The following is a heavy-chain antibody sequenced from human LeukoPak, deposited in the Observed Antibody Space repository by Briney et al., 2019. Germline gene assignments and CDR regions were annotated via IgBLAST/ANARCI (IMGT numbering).Heavy chain of an antibody. CDR2: ISDGGSSGST. CDR1: RDSVTAFY. J-gene: IGHJ4*02. D-gene: IGHD3-16*01. Sequence: PSETLSLTCTVSRDSVTAFYWSWIRQPPGKGLEWIGYISDGGSSGSTNYNPSLKSRVTISADMSKNHFSLRLNSVTAADTAVYYCARFSGGTSRVDYWGQGTLVTVSS. V-gene: IGHV4-59*02. CDR3: ARFSGGTSRVDY.